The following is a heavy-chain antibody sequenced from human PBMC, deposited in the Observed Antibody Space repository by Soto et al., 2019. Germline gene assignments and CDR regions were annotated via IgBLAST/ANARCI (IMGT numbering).Heavy chain of an antibody. CDR3: AKSVEYYDFWSGYNTLYYYYYYMDV. D-gene: IGHD3-3*01. CDR1: GFTFSSYS. Sequence: GGSLRLSCAASGFTFSSYSMSWVRQAPGKGLEWVSAISGSGGSTYYADSVKGRFTISRDNSKNTLYLQMNSLRAEDTAVYYCAKSVEYYDFWSGYNTLYYYYYYMDVWGKGTTVTVSS. J-gene: IGHJ6*03. CDR2: ISGSGGST. V-gene: IGHV3-23*01.